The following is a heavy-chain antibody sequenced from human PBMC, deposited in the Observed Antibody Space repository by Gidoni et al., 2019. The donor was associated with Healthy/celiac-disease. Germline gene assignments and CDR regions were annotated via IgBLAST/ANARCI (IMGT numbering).Heavy chain of an antibody. CDR1: GFTFSSYA. V-gene: IGHV3-23*01. CDR3: AKVASTRVYSSEDAFDI. Sequence: EVQLLESGGGLVQHGGSLRLSCAASGFTFSSYAMGWVSQAPGKGLEWVSAISGIGGSTYYADSVKGRFTISRDNSKNTLYLQMNSLRAEDTAVYYCAKVASTRVYSSEDAFDIWGQGTMVTVSS. CDR2: ISGIGGST. D-gene: IGHD6-19*01. J-gene: IGHJ3*02.